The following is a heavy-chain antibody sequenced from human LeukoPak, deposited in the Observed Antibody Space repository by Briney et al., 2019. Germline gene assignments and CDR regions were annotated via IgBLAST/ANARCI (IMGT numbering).Heavy chain of an antibody. CDR2: ISGSGGST. V-gene: IGHV3-23*01. Sequence: GGSLRLSCAASGFTFSSYAMSWVRQAPGKGLEWVSAISGSGGSTYYADSVKGRFTISRDNSKNTLYLQMNSLRAEDTAVYYCAKDSSPYIVVVPAAIRSAVLFDWGQGTLVTVSS. D-gene: IGHD2-2*01. J-gene: IGHJ4*02. CDR1: GFTFSSYA. CDR3: AKDSSPYIVVVPAAIRSAVLFD.